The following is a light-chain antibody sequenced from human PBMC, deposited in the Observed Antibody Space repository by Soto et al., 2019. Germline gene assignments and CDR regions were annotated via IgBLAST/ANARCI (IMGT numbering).Light chain of an antibody. CDR3: QQYYSTPGP. Sequence: DIVMTQSPDSLAVSLGERATINCKSSQSVLYSSNNKNYLAWYQQKPGQPPRLLIYWASTRESGVPDRFSGSGSGADFTLTISSLQVQDVAVYYCQQYYSTPGPFGQRTKVEIK. V-gene: IGKV4-1*01. CDR2: WAS. CDR1: QSVLYSSNNKNY. J-gene: IGKJ1*01.